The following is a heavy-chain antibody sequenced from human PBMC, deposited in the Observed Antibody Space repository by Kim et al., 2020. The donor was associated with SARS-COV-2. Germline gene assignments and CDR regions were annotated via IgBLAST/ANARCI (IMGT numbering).Heavy chain of an antibody. J-gene: IGHJ4*02. D-gene: IGHD1-26*01. V-gene: IGHV3-74*01. CDR3: VLNIVGTIAY. CDR1: GFTFSDYW. Sequence: GGSLRLSCAASGFTFSDYWMHWVRQVPGKGLVWVSRISSDGSATTYADSVKGRFTISRDNAKNTLFLQMNSLRAEDTAVYYCVLNIVGTIAYLGQGALVTLSP. CDR2: ISSDGSAT.